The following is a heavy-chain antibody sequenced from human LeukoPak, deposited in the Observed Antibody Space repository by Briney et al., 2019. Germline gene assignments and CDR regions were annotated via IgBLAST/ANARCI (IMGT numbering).Heavy chain of an antibody. CDR2: MNPNSGNT. J-gene: IGHJ4*02. Sequence: ASVKVSCKASGYSFTNYDINWVRQATGQGLEWMGWMNPNSGNTGYAQKFQGRVTITRNTSISTAYMELSSLRSEDTAVYYCAVAYGGNSAFDYWGQGTLVTVSS. D-gene: IGHD4-23*01. V-gene: IGHV1-8*03. CDR1: GYSFTNYD. CDR3: AVAYGGNSAFDY.